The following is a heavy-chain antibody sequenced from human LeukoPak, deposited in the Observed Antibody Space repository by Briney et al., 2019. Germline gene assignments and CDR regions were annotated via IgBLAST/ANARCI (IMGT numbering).Heavy chain of an antibody. Sequence: PETLSLTCALSVDSICLSNWWSWASQLPGKGLGWIQEFEHSGSINYDPSLKSRVTISVDKSKNQFSLKLSSVTAADTAVYYCATRNFTVSYAFDIWGQGTMVTVSS. V-gene: IGHV4-4*03. D-gene: IGHD4-17*01. J-gene: IGHJ3*02. CDR3: ATRNFTVSYAFDI. CDR1: VDSICLSNW. CDR2: FEHSGSI.